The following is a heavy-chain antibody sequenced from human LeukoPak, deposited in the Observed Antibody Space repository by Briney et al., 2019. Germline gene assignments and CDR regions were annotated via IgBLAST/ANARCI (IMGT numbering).Heavy chain of an antibody. V-gene: IGHV3-48*04. D-gene: IGHD4-17*01. CDR2: ILSSTDTI. CDR1: GFTFSTYP. Sequence: SGGSLRLSCTASGFTFSTYPMNWVRQAPGKGLEWVSHILSSTDTIYYAESVKGRFTISRDNAKNTLYLQMNSLRAEDTAVYYCVRVGEDYGDRWDFWGQGTLVTVSS. J-gene: IGHJ4*02. CDR3: VRVGEDYGDRWDF.